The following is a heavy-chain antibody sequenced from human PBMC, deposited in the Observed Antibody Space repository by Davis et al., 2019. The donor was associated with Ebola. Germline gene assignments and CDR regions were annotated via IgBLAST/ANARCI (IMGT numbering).Heavy chain of an antibody. J-gene: IGHJ4*02. CDR1: GGTFISYA. D-gene: IGHD3-10*01. CDR2: IIPIFGTA. V-gene: IGHV1-69*13. CDR3: ARGGSMVQYFDY. Sequence: SVKVSCKASGGTFISYAISWVRQAPGQGLEWMGGIIPIFGTANYAQKFQGRVTITADESTSTAYMELSSLRSEDTALYYCARGGSMVQYFDYWGQGTLVTVSS.